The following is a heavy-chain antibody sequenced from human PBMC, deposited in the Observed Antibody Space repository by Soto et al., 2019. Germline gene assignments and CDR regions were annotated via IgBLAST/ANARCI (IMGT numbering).Heavy chain of an antibody. CDR2: IYYSGST. V-gene: IGHV4-31*03. CDR3: ARGMRGDGYWYFDL. Sequence: QVQLQESGPGLVKPSQTLSLTCTVSGGSISSGGYYWSWIRQHPGKGLEWIGYIYYSGSTYYNPSLKSRVTISVDTSKNQFSLKLSSVTAADTAVYYCARGMRGDGYWYFDLWGRGTLVTVSS. J-gene: IGHJ2*01. D-gene: IGHD4-17*01. CDR1: GGSISSGGYY.